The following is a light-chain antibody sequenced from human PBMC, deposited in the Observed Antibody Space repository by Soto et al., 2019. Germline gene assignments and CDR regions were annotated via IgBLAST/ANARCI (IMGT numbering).Light chain of an antibody. CDR3: LLDYSYFWA. V-gene: IGKV1-6*01. CDR1: HGIRTA. J-gene: IGKJ1*01. CDR2: AAS. Sequence: AIQVTQSPSSLSASVGDRVTISCRTSHGIRTALGWYQQKPGKVPKLLIYAASTLQSGVPSRFSGSGSGRDFALTISSLQPEDFATYYCLLDYSYFWAFGQGTKVDI.